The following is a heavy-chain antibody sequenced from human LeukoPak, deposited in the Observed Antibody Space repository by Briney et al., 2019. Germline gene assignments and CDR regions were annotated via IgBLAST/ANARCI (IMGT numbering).Heavy chain of an antibody. D-gene: IGHD3-22*01. CDR2: ISWNSGII. Sequence: GGSLRLSCAASGFTFSSYGMSWVRQAPGKGLEWVSGISWNSGIIGYADSVKGRFTISRDNAKNSLYLQMNSLRAEDMALYYCAKANYDSSGYPYDAFDIWGQGTMVTVSS. CDR1: GFTFSSYG. CDR3: AKANYDSSGYPYDAFDI. V-gene: IGHV3-9*03. J-gene: IGHJ3*02.